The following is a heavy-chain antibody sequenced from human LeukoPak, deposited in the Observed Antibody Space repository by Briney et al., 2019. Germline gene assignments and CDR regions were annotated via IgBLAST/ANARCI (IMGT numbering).Heavy chain of an antibody. CDR1: GYTFTSYD. Sequence: ASVRVSCKAPGYTFTSYDINWVRQATGQGLEWMGWMNPNSGNTGYAQKFQGRVTMTRNTSISTAYMELSSLRSEDTAVYYCARATLILGYYESSAPWSYYYGMDVWGQGTTVTVSS. CDR2: MNPNSGNT. J-gene: IGHJ6*02. V-gene: IGHV1-8*01. D-gene: IGHD3-22*01. CDR3: ARATLILGYYESSAPWSYYYGMDV.